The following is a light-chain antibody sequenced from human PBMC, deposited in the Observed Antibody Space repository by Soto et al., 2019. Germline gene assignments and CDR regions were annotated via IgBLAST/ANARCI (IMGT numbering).Light chain of an antibody. V-gene: IGLV3-21*04. CDR3: QVWDGSSHHQV. Sequence: SYELTQPPSVSVAPGNTARISCGGNNIGSESVHWYQQKPGQAPILVIYYDRDRPSGIPERFSGSNSGNTATLTISRVEAGDDADYYWQVWDGSSHHQVYGGGTKLTVL. CDR2: YDR. J-gene: IGLJ3*02. CDR1: NIGSES.